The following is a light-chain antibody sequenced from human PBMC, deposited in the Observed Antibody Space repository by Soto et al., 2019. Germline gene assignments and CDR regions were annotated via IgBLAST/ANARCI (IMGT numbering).Light chain of an antibody. CDR1: ILAKKY. Sequence: SSELTQPSSVSVSPGQTARITCSGDILAKKYARWFQQKPGQAPVLVIYKDTERPSGIPERFSASFSGTTVTLTISGAQIEDEADYYCYSATDNNWVFGGGTKLTVL. CDR2: KDT. V-gene: IGLV3-27*01. CDR3: YSATDNNWV. J-gene: IGLJ3*02.